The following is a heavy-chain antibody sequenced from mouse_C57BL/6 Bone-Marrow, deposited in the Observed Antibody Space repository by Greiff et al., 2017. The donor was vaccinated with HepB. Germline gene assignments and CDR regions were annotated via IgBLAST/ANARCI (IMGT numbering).Heavy chain of an antibody. V-gene: IGHV1-61*01. CDR1: GYTFTSYW. Sequence: QVQLKQPGAELVRPGSSVKLSCKASGYTFTSYWMDWVKQRPGQGLEWIGNIYPSDSETHYNQKFKDKATLTVDKSSSTAYMQLSSLTSEDSAVYYCAREGATVVAPMDSWGQGTSVTVSS. D-gene: IGHD1-1*01. J-gene: IGHJ4*01. CDR3: AREGATVVAPMDS. CDR2: IYPSDSET.